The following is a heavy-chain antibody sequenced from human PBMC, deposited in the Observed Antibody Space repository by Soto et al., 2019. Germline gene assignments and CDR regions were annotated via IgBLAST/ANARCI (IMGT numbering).Heavy chain of an antibody. CDR3: AREGLYYPGFDP. CDR1: GYTFTGYY. Sequence: ASVKVSCKASGYTFTGYYMHWVRQAPGQGLEWMGWINPNSGGANYAQKFQGRVTMTRDTSISTAYMELSRLRSDDTAVYYCAREGLYYPGFDPWGQGTLVTVSS. J-gene: IGHJ5*02. D-gene: IGHD3-10*01. V-gene: IGHV1-2*02. CDR2: INPNSGGA.